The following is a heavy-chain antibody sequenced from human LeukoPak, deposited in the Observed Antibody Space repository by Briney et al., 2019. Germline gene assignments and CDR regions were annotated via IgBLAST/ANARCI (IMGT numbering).Heavy chain of an antibody. Sequence: SETLSLTCAVSGGSISSSNWWTWVRQPPGKGLEWIGEIYRSGSTNYNPSLKSRVTISVDTSKNQFSLKLSSVTAADTAVYYCARGKTSRRWLQLHYYYYMDVWGKGTTVTVSS. CDR3: ARGKTSRRWLQLHYYYYMDV. CDR2: IYRSGST. V-gene: IGHV4-4*02. CDR1: GGSISSSNW. J-gene: IGHJ6*03. D-gene: IGHD5-24*01.